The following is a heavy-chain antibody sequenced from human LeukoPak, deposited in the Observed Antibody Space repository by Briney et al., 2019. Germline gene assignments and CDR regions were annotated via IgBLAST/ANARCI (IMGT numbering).Heavy chain of an antibody. D-gene: IGHD3-10*01. CDR1: GFTFSSYE. CDR2: ISSSGSTI. J-gene: IGHJ1*01. V-gene: IGHV3-48*03. Sequence: GGSLRLSCAASGFTFSSYEMNWVRQAPGKGLEWVSYISSSGSTIYYADSVKGRFTISRDNAKNSLYLQMNSLRAEDTAVYYCARALTYYYGSGSYSQHWGQGTLVTVSS. CDR3: ARALTYYYGSGSYSQH.